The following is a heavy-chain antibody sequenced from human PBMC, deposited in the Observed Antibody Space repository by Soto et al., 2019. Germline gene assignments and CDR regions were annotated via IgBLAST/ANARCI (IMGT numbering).Heavy chain of an antibody. D-gene: IGHD5-12*01. CDR1: GYTLTELS. Sequence: ASVKVSCKVSGYTLTELSMHWVRQAPGKGLEWMGGFDPEDGETIYAQKFQGRVTMTEDTSTDTAYMELSSLRSEDTAVYYCATLGPKVSEYGGRLDYWGQGTLVTVSS. CDR2: FDPEDGET. J-gene: IGHJ4*02. V-gene: IGHV1-24*01. CDR3: ATLGPKVSEYGGRLDY.